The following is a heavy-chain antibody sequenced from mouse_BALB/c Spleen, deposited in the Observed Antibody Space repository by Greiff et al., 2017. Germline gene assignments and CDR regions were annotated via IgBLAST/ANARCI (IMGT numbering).Heavy chain of an antibody. Sequence: QVQLQQSGAELVKPGASVKLSCKTSGYTFTSYWIQWVKQRPGQGLGWIGEIFPGTGTTYYNEKFKGKATLTIDTSSSTAYMQLSSLTSEDSAVYFCARHEGSYLAYWGQGTLVTVSA. D-gene: IGHD1-1*02. CDR3: ARHEGSYLAY. CDR1: GYTFTSYW. V-gene: IGHV1S132*01. J-gene: IGHJ3*01. CDR2: IFPGTGTT.